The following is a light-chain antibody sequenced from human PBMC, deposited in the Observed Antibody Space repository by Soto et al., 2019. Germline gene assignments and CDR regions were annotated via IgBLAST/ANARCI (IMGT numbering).Light chain of an antibody. CDR2: DAS. CDR1: QSVTTY. V-gene: IGKV3-11*01. Sequence: IVLTQSPATLSLSPGARATLSCRASQSVTTYLAWYQQQPGQAPRLLIYDASNRATGIPARFSGSGSGTDFTLTISSLEPEDFAVYYCQQRSNMPPTFGGGTKVEIK. J-gene: IGKJ4*01. CDR3: QQRSNMPPT.